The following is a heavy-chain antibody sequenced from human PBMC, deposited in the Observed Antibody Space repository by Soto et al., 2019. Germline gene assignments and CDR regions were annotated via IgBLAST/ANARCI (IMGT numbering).Heavy chain of an antibody. D-gene: IGHD3-22*01. J-gene: IGHJ3*02. CDR3: AEAGGDSSGYYYGSGDAFVI. CDR2: ISGSGGST. V-gene: IGHV3-23*01. CDR1: GFTFSRYA. Sequence: PGGSLRLSCAASGFTFSRYAMSWVRQGPGKGLEWVSAISGSGGSTYYADSVKGRFTISRDNSKNTLYLQMNSLRAEDTAVYYCAEAGGDSSGYYYGSGDAFVIWGQGTMVTVS.